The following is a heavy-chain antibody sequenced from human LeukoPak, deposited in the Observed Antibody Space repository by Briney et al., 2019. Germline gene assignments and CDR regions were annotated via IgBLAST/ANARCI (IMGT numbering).Heavy chain of an antibody. D-gene: IGHD3-22*01. CDR3: ATGWRGTYYDPAHY. J-gene: IGHJ4*02. V-gene: IGHV5-51*01. CDR1: GHSFTTYW. CDR2: IHPSDSDP. Sequence: GESLKISCKGSGHSFTTYWTGWVRQMSGKGLEWVAMIHPSDSDPRYSPSFQGQVTISADKSINTAYLQWSSLKASDTAMYYCATGWRGTYYDPAHYWGQGTLVTVSS.